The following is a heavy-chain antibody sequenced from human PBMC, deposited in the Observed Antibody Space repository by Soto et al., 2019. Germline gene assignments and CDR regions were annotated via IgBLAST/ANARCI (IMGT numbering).Heavy chain of an antibody. D-gene: IGHD5-12*01. V-gene: IGHV3-23*01. CDR2: ISGSGGST. CDR3: ANARYSGYDFDY. J-gene: IGHJ4*02. CDR1: GFTFSSYA. Sequence: EVQLLESGGGLVQPGGSLRLSCAASGFTFSSYAMSWARQAPGPGLEWVSAISGSGGSTYYADSVKGRFTISRDNSKNTLYLQMNSLRAEDTAVYYCANARYSGYDFDYWGQGTLVTVSS.